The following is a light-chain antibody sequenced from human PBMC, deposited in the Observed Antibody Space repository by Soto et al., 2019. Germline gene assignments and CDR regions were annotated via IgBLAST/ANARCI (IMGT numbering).Light chain of an antibody. V-gene: IGLV1-40*01. CDR3: QSYDSSLAGFV. CDR1: SPNIGARFD. Sequence: QSLLTQPPSVSGAPGQRVTISCTGSSPNIGARFDVHWYRHLPGTAPKLLISVNTNGPSGVADRFSGSKSGTSASLAIAGLRAEDEADYYCQSYDSSLAGFVFGTGTRSPS. J-gene: IGLJ1*01. CDR2: VNT.